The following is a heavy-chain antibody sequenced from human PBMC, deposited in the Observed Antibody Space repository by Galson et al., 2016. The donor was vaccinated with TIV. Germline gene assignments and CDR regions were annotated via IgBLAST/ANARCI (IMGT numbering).Heavy chain of an antibody. J-gene: IGHJ4*02. V-gene: IGHV1-69*04. CDR3: ARDSYCPHDVCYDPPV. CDR2: IIPIIGII. Sequence: GGTFIRCAITWVRQAPGQGLEWMGRIIPIIGIINYAQNFQGRVTITADQFTSTVYMELSSLRSEDTAVYYCARDSYCPHDVCYDPPVWGQGTLVTVSS. D-gene: IGHD2-8*01. CDR1: GGTFIRCA.